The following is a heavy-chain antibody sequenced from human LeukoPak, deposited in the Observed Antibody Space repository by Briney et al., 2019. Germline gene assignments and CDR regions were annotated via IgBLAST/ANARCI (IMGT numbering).Heavy chain of an antibody. CDR3: ARGDGGAFDI. Sequence: SETLSLTCTVSGYSISSGYYWSWIRQPPGKGLEWIGYIYYSGSTNYNPSLKSRVTISVDTSKNQFSLKLSSVTAADTAVYYCARGDGGAFDIWGQGTMVTVSS. CDR1: GYSISSGYY. CDR2: IYYSGST. J-gene: IGHJ3*02. D-gene: IGHD3-16*01. V-gene: IGHV4-61*01.